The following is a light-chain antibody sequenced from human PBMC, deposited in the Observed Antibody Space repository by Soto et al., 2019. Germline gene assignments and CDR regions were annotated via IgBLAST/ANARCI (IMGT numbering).Light chain of an antibody. CDR2: EVS. CDR3: SSYAGSNKLVV. J-gene: IGLJ2*01. CDR1: SSDVGGYNY. Sequence: QSALTQPPSASGSPGQSVTISCTGTSSDVGGYNYVSWYQQHPGKAPKLMIYEVSKRPSGVPDRFSGSKSGNTASLTVSGLQAEAEADYYCSSYAGSNKLVVFGGGTKVTVL. V-gene: IGLV2-8*01.